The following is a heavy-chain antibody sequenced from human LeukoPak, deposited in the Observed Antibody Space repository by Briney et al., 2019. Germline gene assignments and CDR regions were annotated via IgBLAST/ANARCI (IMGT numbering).Heavy chain of an antibody. CDR1: GFTFSSYA. J-gene: IGHJ5*02. Sequence: PGGSLRLSCAASGFTFSSYAMSWVRQAPGKGLEWVSAISGSGGSTYYADSVKGRFTISRDNSKNTLYLQMNSLRAEDTAVYYCAKDPRGSGSYMENWFDPWGQGTLVTVSS. CDR3: AKDPRGSGSYMENWFDP. V-gene: IGHV3-23*01. CDR2: ISGSGGST. D-gene: IGHD3-10*01.